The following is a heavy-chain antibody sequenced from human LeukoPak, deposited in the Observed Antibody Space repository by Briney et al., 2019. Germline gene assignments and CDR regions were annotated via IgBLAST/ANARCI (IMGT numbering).Heavy chain of an antibody. CDR1: GGSISSYY. D-gene: IGHD2-8*01. CDR2: IYYSGST. Sequence: PSETLSLTCTVSGGSISSYYWSWIRQPPGKGLEWIGYIYYSGSTNYNPSLKSRVTISVDTSENQFSLKLSSVTAADTAVYYCARLDLYGYFDYWGQGTLVTVSS. V-gene: IGHV4-59*08. CDR3: ARLDLYGYFDY. J-gene: IGHJ4*02.